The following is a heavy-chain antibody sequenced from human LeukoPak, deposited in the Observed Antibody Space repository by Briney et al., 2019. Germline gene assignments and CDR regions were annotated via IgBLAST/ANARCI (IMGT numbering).Heavy chain of an antibody. J-gene: IGHJ4*02. V-gene: IGHV4-4*07. Sequence: SETLSLTCTVSGGSISSSFWSWIRQPAGKGLEWIGRIYSSGSTDYNPSLRSRLTMSVDTSKNQFSLKLRSVTAADTAVYYCARYSTSWHYFDYWGQGTLVTVSS. CDR2: IYSSGST. D-gene: IGHD6-13*01. CDR1: GGSISSSF. CDR3: ARYSTSWHYFDY.